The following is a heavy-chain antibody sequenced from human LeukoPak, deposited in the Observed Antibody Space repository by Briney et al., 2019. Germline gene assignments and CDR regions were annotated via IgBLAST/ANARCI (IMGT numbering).Heavy chain of an antibody. CDR1: GRSFSGYY. V-gene: IGHV4-34*01. CDR2: INHSGST. J-gene: IGHJ4*02. CDR3: ARVGSCYSINY. D-gene: IGHD2-15*01. Sequence: SETLSLTCAVYGRSFSGYYWSWIRQPPGKGLERIGEINHSGSTNYNPSLKSRVTISVDTSKNQFSLKLSSVTAADTAVYYCARVGSCYSINYWGQGTLVTVSS.